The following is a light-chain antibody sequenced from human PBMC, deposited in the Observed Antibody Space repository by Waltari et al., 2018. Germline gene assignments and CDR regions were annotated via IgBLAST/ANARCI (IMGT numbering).Light chain of an antibody. CDR3: QQSYTTAFT. Sequence: IQMTQSPSSLSASVGDRVTITCRASQSISSSLNWYQQIPGKAPKVLIYVASTLRSGVPSRFSGSGSGTDFSLTISSLQPEDFATYYCQQSYTTAFTFGQGTKLEIK. J-gene: IGKJ2*01. CDR1: QSISSS. V-gene: IGKV1-39*01. CDR2: VAS.